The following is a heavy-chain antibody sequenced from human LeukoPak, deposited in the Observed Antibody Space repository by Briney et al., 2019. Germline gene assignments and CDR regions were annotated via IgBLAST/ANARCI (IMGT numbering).Heavy chain of an antibody. J-gene: IGHJ5*02. CDR1: GFTFSSYG. V-gene: IGHV3-33*06. CDR3: AKQGGLGSYSAGSWFDP. CDR2: SWYEGTNK. D-gene: IGHD1-26*01. Sequence: GRSLRLSCGASGFTFSSYGMHWVRQAPGKGLEWVAVSWYEGTNKYYADSVKGRFTISRDNSKNTLYLQMNSLRAEDTAVYYCAKQGGLGSYSAGSWFDPWGQGTLVSVSS.